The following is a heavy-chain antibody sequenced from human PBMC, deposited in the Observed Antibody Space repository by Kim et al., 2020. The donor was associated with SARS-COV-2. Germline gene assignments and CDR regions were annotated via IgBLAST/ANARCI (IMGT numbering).Heavy chain of an antibody. Sequence: GGSLRLSCAASGFIFSDYHMSWIRQAPGKGLEWVSDISSTSSYTKYADSVKGRFTISRDNAKNSLFLQMNSLRAEDTAVYYCGRARVYGPITSHYFDNWGQGISVTVSS. V-gene: IGHV3-11*05. D-gene: IGHD6-6*01. CDR1: GFIFSDYH. CDR2: ISSTSSYT. CDR3: GRARVYGPITSHYFDN. J-gene: IGHJ4*02.